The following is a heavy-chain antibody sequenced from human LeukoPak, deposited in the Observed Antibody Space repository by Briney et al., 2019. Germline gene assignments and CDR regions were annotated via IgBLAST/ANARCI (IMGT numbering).Heavy chain of an antibody. CDR1: GFTFSACG. CDR3: AKAHCSPPSCSRIDY. CDR2: NSSSDGRT. D-gene: IGHD2-2*01. J-gene: IGHJ4*02. Sequence: TGGSLRRSSAGSGFTFSACGWGWVRQGPGKGWVGWSGNSSSDGRTSYADYAKGRFTISRDNSKKTVYLQTSGPSAEDTALYYCAKAHCSPPSCSRIDYWGQGTLVTVSS. V-gene: IGHV3-23*01.